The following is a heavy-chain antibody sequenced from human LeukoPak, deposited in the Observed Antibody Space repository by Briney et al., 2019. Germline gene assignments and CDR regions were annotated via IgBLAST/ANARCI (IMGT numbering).Heavy chain of an antibody. J-gene: IGHJ6*03. Sequence: PSETLSLTCTVSGGSISSSSYYWGWIRQPPGKGLEWIGSIYYSGSTYYNPSLKSRVTISVDTSKNQFSLKLSSVTAADTAVYYCASSPARITIFGVVTPEHYYYYMDVWGKGTTVTVSS. CDR3: ASSPARITIFGVVTPEHYYYYMDV. CDR1: GGSISSSSYY. D-gene: IGHD3-3*01. V-gene: IGHV4-39*01. CDR2: IYYSGST.